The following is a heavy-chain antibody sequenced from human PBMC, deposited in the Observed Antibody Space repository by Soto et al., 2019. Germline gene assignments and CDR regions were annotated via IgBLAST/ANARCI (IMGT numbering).Heavy chain of an antibody. CDR2: IYDTGTT. CDR3: VRDGTKTLRDWFDP. D-gene: IGHD1-1*01. V-gene: IGHV4-4*07. Sequence: SETLSLTCTVSGASISCFYWSWIRKSAGKGLEWIGRIYDTGTTDYNPSLKSRFMMSVDTSKKQFSLKLRYVTAADTAVYYCVRDGTKTLRDWFDPWGQGISVTVSS. J-gene: IGHJ5*02. CDR1: GASISCFY.